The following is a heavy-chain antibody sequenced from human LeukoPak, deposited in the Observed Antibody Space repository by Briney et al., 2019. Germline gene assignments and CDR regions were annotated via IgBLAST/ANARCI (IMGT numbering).Heavy chain of an antibody. V-gene: IGHV3-74*01. D-gene: IGHD3-22*01. CDR2: INSDGSST. CDR3: ARGNYYDSGGPGGY. CDR1: GFTFSSHW. J-gene: IGHJ4*02. Sequence: PGGSLRLSCAASGFTFSSHWMHWVRQAPGKGLVWVSRINSDGSSTSYVDSVAGRFTISRDNAKNTLYLQMNSLRAEDTAVYHCARGNYYDSGGPGGYWGQGTLVIVSS.